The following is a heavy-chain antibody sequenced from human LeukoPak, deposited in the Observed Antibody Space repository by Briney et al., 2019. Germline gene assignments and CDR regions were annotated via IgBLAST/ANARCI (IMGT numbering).Heavy chain of an antibody. CDR1: GFTVSSNY. CDR3: ARDRYCSSTSCYAGGGIYYHYYGMDV. J-gene: IGHJ6*02. Sequence: QSGGSLRLSCAASGFTVSSNYMSWVRQAPGKGLEWVSVIYIGGSTYYGDSVKGRFTISRDNSKNTLYLQMNSLRAEDTAVYYCARDRYCSSTSCYAGGGIYYHYYGMDVWGQGTTVTVSS. V-gene: IGHV3-66*01. CDR2: IYIGGST. D-gene: IGHD2-2*01.